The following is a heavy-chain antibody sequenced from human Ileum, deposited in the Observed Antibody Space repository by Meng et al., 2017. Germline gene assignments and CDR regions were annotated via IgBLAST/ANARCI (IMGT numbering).Heavy chain of an antibody. CDR3: AASLDGNRFDL. CDR2: IFDTGPP. Sequence: QVQLQESGPGLVKSSQTLSLICTVSGGSISSGDYYWSWIRQPPGKGLEWIGYIFDTGPPSYSPPLRSRLSISMDTSKNQFSLRLTSVSAADTAVYYCAASLDGNRFDLWGQGTLVTVSS. D-gene: IGHD1-26*01. CDR1: GGSISSGDYY. V-gene: IGHV4-30-4*01. J-gene: IGHJ5*02.